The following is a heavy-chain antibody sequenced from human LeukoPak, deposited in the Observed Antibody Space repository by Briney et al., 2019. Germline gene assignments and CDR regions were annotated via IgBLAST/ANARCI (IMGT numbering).Heavy chain of an antibody. J-gene: IGHJ4*02. Sequence: PSETLSLTCAVYGGSFSGYYWSWIRQPPGKGLEWIGEINHSGSTNYNPSLKSRVTISVDTSKNQFSLKLSSVTAADTAVYYCESRRITIPRLIRFDYWGQGTLVTVSS. CDR1: GGSFSGYY. CDR2: INHSGST. CDR3: ESRRITIPRLIRFDY. V-gene: IGHV4-34*01. D-gene: IGHD3-3*02.